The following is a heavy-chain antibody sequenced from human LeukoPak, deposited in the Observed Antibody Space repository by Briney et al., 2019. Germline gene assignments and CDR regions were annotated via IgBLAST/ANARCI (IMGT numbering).Heavy chain of an antibody. Sequence: PGGSLRLSCAASGLSFSGFVMNWVRQSPGKGLEWVTGISDSGGRTYYSDSVNGRFTISRDNSKNTLFLQMNSLRAEDTAVYYCAKDRIGVLPDAFDIWGQGTMVTVSS. CDR1: GLSFSGFV. CDR2: ISDSGGRT. CDR3: AKDRIGVLPDAFDI. D-gene: IGHD3-3*01. J-gene: IGHJ3*02. V-gene: IGHV3-23*01.